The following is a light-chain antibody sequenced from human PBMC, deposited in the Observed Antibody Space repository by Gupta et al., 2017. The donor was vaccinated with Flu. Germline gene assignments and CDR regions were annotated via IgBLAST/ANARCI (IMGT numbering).Light chain of an antibody. J-gene: IGLJ3*02. CDR2: EGS. CDR3: CSYSGSSTWV. CDR1: SSDVGSYNL. V-gene: IGLV2-23*01. Sequence: SDLTQPASVSGSPGQSITISCTGTSSDVGSYNLVSWYQQHPGKAPKLMIYEGSKRPSGVSNRFSGSKSGNTASLTISGLQSEDEADYYCCSYSGSSTWVFGGGTKLTVL.